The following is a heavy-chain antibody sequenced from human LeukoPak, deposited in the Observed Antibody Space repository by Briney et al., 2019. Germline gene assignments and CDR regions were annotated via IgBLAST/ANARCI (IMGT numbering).Heavy chain of an antibody. Sequence: PGGSLRLSCAASGFSFSGFAMSWVRQAPGRGLEWVSAINGGGDYKNYADSVKGRFTVSRDNSKNTVSLQMNTLRAEDTAVYYCAKGPVDSSSWPEYTEYYFDYWGQGTLVTVSS. D-gene: IGHD6-13*01. CDR2: INGGGDYK. CDR1: GFSFSGFA. V-gene: IGHV3-23*01. J-gene: IGHJ4*02. CDR3: AKGPVDSSSWPEYTEYYFDY.